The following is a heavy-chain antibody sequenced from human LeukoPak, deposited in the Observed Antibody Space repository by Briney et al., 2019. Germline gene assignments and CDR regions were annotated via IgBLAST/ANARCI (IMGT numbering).Heavy chain of an antibody. CDR2: ISPDGSTT. J-gene: IGHJ4*02. D-gene: IGHD3-22*01. CDR3: ARDYDSSGDLYFDY. CDR1: GFTFSRYW. Sequence: GGSLRLSCAASGFTFSRYWMHWVRQAPGKGLMWVSRISPDGSTTLYADSVKGRFTISRDNAKNTLYLQMNSLGAEDTAVYYCARDYDSSGDLYFDYWGQGTLVTVSS. V-gene: IGHV3-74*03.